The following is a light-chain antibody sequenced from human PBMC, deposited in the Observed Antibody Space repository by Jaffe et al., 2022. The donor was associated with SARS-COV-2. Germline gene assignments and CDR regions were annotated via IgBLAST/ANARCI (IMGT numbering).Light chain of an antibody. J-gene: IGLJ2*01. Sequence: QSALTQPPSASGSPGQSVTISCTGTSSDVGGYNYVSWYQQHPDKAPKLMIYEVNKRPSGVPDRFSGSKSGNTASLIVSGLQAEDEADYYCTSYAGSNNLVFGGGTKLTVL. CDR3: TSYAGSNNLV. V-gene: IGLV2-8*01. CDR1: SSDVGGYNY. CDR2: EVN.